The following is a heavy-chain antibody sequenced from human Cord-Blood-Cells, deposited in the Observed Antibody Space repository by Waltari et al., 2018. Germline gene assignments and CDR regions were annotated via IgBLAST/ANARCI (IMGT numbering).Heavy chain of an antibody. D-gene: IGHD6-13*01. V-gene: IGHV3-23*01. Sequence: EVQLLESVVGLVQPGGSLRLSCAASGFTFSSYAMSWVRPAPGKGLEWVSAISGSGGSTYYADSVKGRFTISRDNSKNTLYLQMNSLRAEDTAVYYCAKGIGSSWYWYFDLWGRGTLVTVSS. CDR3: AKGIGSSWYWYFDL. CDR2: ISGSGGST. J-gene: IGHJ2*01. CDR1: GFTFSSYA.